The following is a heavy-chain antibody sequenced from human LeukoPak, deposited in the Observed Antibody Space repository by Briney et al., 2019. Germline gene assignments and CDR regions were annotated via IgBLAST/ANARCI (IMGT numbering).Heavy chain of an antibody. J-gene: IGHJ4*02. CDR2: IYTGGNT. D-gene: IGHD4-17*01. V-gene: IGHV3-53*01. CDR1: GFTVSATY. Sequence: PGGSLRLPCAASGFTVSATYMNWVRQAPGKGLEWVSIIYTGGNTYYADSVKGRFTISRDISKNTLYLQMNSLRAEDTAVYYCARGTVTAPDYWGQGTLVTVSS. CDR3: ARGTVTAPDY.